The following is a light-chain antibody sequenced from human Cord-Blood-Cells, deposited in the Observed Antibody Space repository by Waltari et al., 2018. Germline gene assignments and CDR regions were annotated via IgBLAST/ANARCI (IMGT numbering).Light chain of an antibody. CDR1: PSVSSY. Sequence: EIVLTQSPATLSLSPGERATLSCRASPSVSSYLAWYQQKPGQAPRLLIYDASNRATGIPARFSGSGSGTDFTLTISSLEPEDFAVYYCQQRSNWPFGGGTKVEIK. V-gene: IGKV3-11*01. J-gene: IGKJ4*01. CDR2: DAS. CDR3: QQRSNWP.